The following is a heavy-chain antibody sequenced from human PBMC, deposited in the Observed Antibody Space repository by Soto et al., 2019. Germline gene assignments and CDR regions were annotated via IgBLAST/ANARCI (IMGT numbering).Heavy chain of an antibody. Sequence: SETLSLTCTVSGGSISSGGYYWSWIRQHPGKGLEWIGYIYYSGSTYYNPSLKSRVTISVDTSKNQFSLKLSSVTAADTAVYYCARDRSVVGARPHYYGMDVWGQGTTVTVSS. J-gene: IGHJ6*02. CDR3: ARDRSVVGARPHYYGMDV. CDR2: IYYSGST. D-gene: IGHD2-15*01. CDR1: GGSISSGGYY. V-gene: IGHV4-31*03.